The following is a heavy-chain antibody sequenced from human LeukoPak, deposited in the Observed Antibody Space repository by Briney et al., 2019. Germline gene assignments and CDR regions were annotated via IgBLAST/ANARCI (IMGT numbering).Heavy chain of an antibody. D-gene: IGHD2-15*01. CDR3: ARVSLGYCSGGTCYFQDH. CDR1: GYTFTSYD. J-gene: IGHJ4*02. CDR2: MNPNSGNT. Sequence: GASVKVSCKASGYTFTSYDINWVRQATGQGLEWMGWMNPNSGNTGYAQKFQGRATMTRNTSISTAYMELSSLTSEDTAVYYCARVSLGYCSGGTCYFQDHWGQGTLVTVSS. V-gene: IGHV1-8*01.